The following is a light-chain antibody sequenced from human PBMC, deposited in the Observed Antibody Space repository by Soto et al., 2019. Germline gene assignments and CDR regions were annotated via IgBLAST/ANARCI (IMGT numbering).Light chain of an antibody. CDR2: GAS. Sequence: EIVLTQSTGTLSLSPGERATLSCRASQSVSSSYLAWYQQKPGQAHRLLIYGASSRATGIPDRFSGSGSGTDYTLTISRLEPEDFAVYYCQQYGSSLWTLDQGPKAEIK. V-gene: IGKV3-20*01. J-gene: IGKJ1*01. CDR1: QSVSSSY. CDR3: QQYGSSLWT.